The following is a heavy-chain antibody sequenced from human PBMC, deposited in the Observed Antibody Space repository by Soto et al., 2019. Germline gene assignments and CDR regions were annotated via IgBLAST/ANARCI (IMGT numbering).Heavy chain of an antibody. CDR2: TCRYGREL. V-gene: IGHV3-74*01. J-gene: IGHJ4*02. Sequence: GGSLRLSCAASGFTFSTYCMHWVRHTPGTGLVWVSRTCRYGRELYYADSVKGRFTISRDDAKNTLYLQMDSLRVEDTGIYYCVRGTTAWRGMDYWGQGALVTVSS. CDR1: GFTFSTYC. D-gene: IGHD1-1*01. CDR3: VRGTTAWRGMDY.